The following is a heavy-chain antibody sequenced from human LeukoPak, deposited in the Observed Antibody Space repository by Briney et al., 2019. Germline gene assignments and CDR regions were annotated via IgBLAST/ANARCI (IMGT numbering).Heavy chain of an antibody. J-gene: IGHJ4*02. Sequence: GGSLRLSCAASGFPFSNYWMTWVRQAPGKGLEWVEWVANIKYDGSEIYYIDSVKGRFTISRDNAKNSLYLHMNSLRAEDTAVYYCATGDSYYYFDYWGQGTLVTVSS. CDR1: GFPFSNYW. CDR2: IKYDGSEI. D-gene: IGHD5-18*01. CDR3: ATGDSYYYFDY. V-gene: IGHV3-7*03.